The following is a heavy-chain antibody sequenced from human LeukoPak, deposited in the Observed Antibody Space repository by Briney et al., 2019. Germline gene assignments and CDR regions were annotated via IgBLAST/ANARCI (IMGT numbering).Heavy chain of an antibody. Sequence: GGSLRLSCAASGFTFSSYAMHWVRQAPGKGLEWVAVISYDGSNKYYADSVKGRFTISRDNSKNTLYLQMNSLRAEDTAVYYCARDRLLWFGELSFDYWGQGTLVTVSS. D-gene: IGHD3-10*01. J-gene: IGHJ4*02. CDR3: ARDRLLWFGELSFDY. V-gene: IGHV3-30*04. CDR2: ISYDGSNK. CDR1: GFTFSSYA.